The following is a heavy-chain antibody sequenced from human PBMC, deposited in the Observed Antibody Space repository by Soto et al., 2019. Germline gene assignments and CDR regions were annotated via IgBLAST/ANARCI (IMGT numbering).Heavy chain of an antibody. CDR3: ARYVVVTGYYFDY. J-gene: IGHJ4*02. V-gene: IGHV3-53*01. Sequence: EVQLVESGGGLIQPGGSLRLSCAASGFTVSSNYMRWVRQAPGQGLEWVSVIYSGGSTYYADAVKGRFTISRDNSKNTLYLQMNSLRAEDTAVYYCARYVVVTGYYFDYWGQGTLVTVS. CDR1: GFTVSSNY. D-gene: IGHD2-21*02. CDR2: IYSGGST.